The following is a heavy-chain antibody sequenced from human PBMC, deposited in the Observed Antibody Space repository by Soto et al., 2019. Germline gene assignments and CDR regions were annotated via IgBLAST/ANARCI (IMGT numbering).Heavy chain of an antibody. CDR1: GYSFTSYW. D-gene: IGHD2-2*01. V-gene: IGHV5-51*03. Sequence: EVQLVQSGAEVKKPGESLKISCKGSGYSFTSYWIGWVRQMPGKGLEWMGIIYPGDSDTRYSPSFQGQVTISADKSISTAYLQWSSLKASDTAMYYCARLDDVVVPAAMPDDSTGYGRWNYYYYMDVWGKGTTVTVSS. CDR3: ARLDDVVVPAAMPDDSTGYGRWNYYYYMDV. CDR2: IYPGDSDT. J-gene: IGHJ6*03.